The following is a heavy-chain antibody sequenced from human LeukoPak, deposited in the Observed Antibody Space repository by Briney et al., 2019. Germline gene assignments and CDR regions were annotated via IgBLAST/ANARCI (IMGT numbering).Heavy chain of an antibody. CDR1: GYIFTSYY. D-gene: IGHD4-17*01. CDR2: INPSCCST. V-gene: IGHV1-46*01. Sequence: ASVNDSCKGCGYIFTSYYMHWLRQAAGKGLEWMGIINPSCCSTNFAQKFQSRVTLTRDMSTSTVYMELSSLRSEDTAVYYCARGQTAQNDYGDLSYYFDSWGQGTLVTASS. J-gene: IGHJ4*02. CDR3: ARGQTAQNDYGDLSYYFDS.